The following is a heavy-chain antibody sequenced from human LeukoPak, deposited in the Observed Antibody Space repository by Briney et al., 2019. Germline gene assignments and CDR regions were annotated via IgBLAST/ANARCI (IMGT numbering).Heavy chain of an antibody. J-gene: IGHJ6*02. V-gene: IGHV1-69*04. CDR3: ARGDYDYAERYYGIDV. CDR1: GGTFSSYA. D-gene: IGHD3-16*01. CDR2: IIPIFAIA. Sequence: VASVKVSCKASGGTFSSYAISWVRQAPGQGLEWMGRIIPIFAIANYAQKFQGRVTITADKSTSTAYMELSSLRSEDTAVYYCARGDYDYAERYYGIDVWGQGTTVTVSS.